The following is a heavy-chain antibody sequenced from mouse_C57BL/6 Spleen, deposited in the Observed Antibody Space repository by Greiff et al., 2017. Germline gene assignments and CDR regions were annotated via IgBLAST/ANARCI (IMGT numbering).Heavy chain of an antibody. CDR3: ARSPYGSSPFDY. J-gene: IGHJ2*01. D-gene: IGHD1-1*01. CDR1: GFTFTDYY. Sequence: EVQVVESGGGLVQPGGSLSLSCAASGFTFTDYYMSWVRQPPGKALEWLGFIRNKANGYTTEYSASVKGRFTISRDNSQSILYLQMNALRAEDSATYYCARSPYGSSPFDYWGQGTTLTVSS. V-gene: IGHV7-3*01. CDR2: IRNKANGYTT.